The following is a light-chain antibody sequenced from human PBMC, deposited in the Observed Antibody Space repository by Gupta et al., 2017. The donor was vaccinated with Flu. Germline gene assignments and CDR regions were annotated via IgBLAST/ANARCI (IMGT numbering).Light chain of an antibody. J-gene: IGKJ1*01. CDR3: QQYNNWTLWT. CDR1: QSVSSY. V-gene: IGKV3-15*01. CDR2: GAS. Sequence: IVMPPSPATLAVSPGESATLSCRASQSVSSYLAWYQQKPGQASRLLIYGASTRATGIPARFSGSGSGTEFTLTISSLESEDFAVYYCQQYNNWTLWTFGQGTKVEMK.